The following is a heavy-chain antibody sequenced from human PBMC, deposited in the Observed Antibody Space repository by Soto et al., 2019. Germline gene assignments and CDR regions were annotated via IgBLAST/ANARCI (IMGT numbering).Heavy chain of an antibody. J-gene: IGHJ6*02. Sequence: EVPLVESGGGLVQPGGSLRLSCAASGFTVSSNYMSWVRQAPGKGLEWVSVIYSGGSTYYADSVKGRFTISRDNSMNTLYLQMNSLRAEDTAVYYWARDRIPTGIAVWGQGTTVTVSS. CDR2: IYSGGST. CDR3: ARDRIPTGIAV. V-gene: IGHV3-66*01. CDR1: GFTVSSNY.